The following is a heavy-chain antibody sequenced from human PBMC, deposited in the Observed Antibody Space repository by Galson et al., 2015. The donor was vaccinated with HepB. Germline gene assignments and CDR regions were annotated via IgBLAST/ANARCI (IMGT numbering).Heavy chain of an antibody. V-gene: IGHV3-7*03. Sequence: SLRLSCAASGFTFSNYWMSWVRQAPGKGLEWVANIKHDGSEKYYADSVKVRFTISRDNSKNSLYLQLNGLRAEDTAVYYCARYSSAYAYWGQGTLVTVSS. CDR2: IKHDGSEK. CDR1: GFTFSNYW. J-gene: IGHJ4*02. D-gene: IGHD5-12*01. CDR3: ARYSSAYAY.